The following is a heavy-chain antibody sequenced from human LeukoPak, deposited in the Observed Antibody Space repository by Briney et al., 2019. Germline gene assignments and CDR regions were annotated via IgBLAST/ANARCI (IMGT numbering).Heavy chain of an antibody. V-gene: IGHV4-38-2*01. Sequence: SETLSLTCAVSVYSISSGYYWGWIRQPPGKGLEWIGSIYHSGSTYYNPSLKSRVTISVDTSKNQFSLKLSSVTAADTAVYYCARHCSSTSCYIDHWGQGTLVTVSS. D-gene: IGHD2-2*02. CDR2: IYHSGST. J-gene: IGHJ4*02. CDR1: VYSISSGYY. CDR3: ARHCSSTSCYIDH.